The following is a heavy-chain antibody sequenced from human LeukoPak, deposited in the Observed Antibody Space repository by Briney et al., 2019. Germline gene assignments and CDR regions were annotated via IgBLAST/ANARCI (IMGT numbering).Heavy chain of an antibody. Sequence: SETLSLTCAVYGGSFSGYYWSWIRQPPGKGLEWIGEINHSGSTNYNPSLKSRVTISVDTSKNPFSLKLSSVTAADTAVYYCARSGPYYYDSSDDAFDIWGQGTMVTVSS. J-gene: IGHJ3*02. V-gene: IGHV4-34*01. CDR3: ARSGPYYYDSSDDAFDI. D-gene: IGHD3-22*01. CDR2: INHSGST. CDR1: GGSFSGYY.